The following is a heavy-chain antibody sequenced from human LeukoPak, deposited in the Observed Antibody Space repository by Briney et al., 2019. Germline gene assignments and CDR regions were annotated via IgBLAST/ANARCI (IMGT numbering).Heavy chain of an antibody. J-gene: IGHJ4*02. CDR1: GFTFSSYG. D-gene: IGHD6-13*01. V-gene: IGHV3-33*06. CDR3: AKDDVGSSWYPPFDY. Sequence: GGSLRLSCAASGFTFSSYGMHWVRQAPGKGLEWVAVIWYDGSNKYYADSVKGRFTISRDNSKNTLYLQMNSLRAEDTAVYYCAKDDVGSSWYPPFDYWGQGTLVTVSA. CDR2: IWYDGSNK.